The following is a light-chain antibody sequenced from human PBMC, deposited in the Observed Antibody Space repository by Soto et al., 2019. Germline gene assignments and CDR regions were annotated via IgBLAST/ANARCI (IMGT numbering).Light chain of an antibody. CDR1: QNINTY. CDR3: QQSSTIPLT. J-gene: IGKJ5*01. Sequence: DIQMTQSPSSLSASVGDRIIITCRASQNINTYLNWYQQKPGKAPNLLIYVASSLQSGVPPRFSGSGSGTDFTLTISSLQPEDFVTYYCQQSSTIPLTFGQGTRLEIK. CDR2: VAS. V-gene: IGKV1-39*01.